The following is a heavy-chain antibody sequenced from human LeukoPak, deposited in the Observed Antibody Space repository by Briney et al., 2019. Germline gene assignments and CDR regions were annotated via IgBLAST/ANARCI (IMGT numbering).Heavy chain of an antibody. J-gene: IGHJ4*02. V-gene: IGHV3-48*03. CDR3: ARTYYYDSSGFFDY. D-gene: IGHD3-22*01. CDR2: ISSSGSTI. Sequence: GGSLRLSCAASGFTFSSYEMNWVRQAPGKGLEWVSYISSSGSTIYYADSVKGRLTISRDNVKNSLYLQMNSLRAEDTAVYYCARTYYYDSSGFFDYWGQGTLVTVSS. CDR1: GFTFSSYE.